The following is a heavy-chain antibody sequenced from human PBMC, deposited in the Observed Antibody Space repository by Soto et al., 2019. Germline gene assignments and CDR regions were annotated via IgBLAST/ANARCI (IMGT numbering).Heavy chain of an antibody. CDR1: GGTFSSYA. CDR2: IIPIFGTA. D-gene: IGHD3-22*01. V-gene: IGHV1-69*01. Sequence: QVQLVQSGAEVKKPGSSVKVSCKASGGTFSSYAISWVRQAPGQGLEWMGGIIPIFGTANYAQKFQGRDTITADESTSTAYMELSSLRSEDTAVYYCAGGGLTMIVAGAAEYFQHWGQGTLVTVSS. J-gene: IGHJ1*01. CDR3: AGGGLTMIVAGAAEYFQH.